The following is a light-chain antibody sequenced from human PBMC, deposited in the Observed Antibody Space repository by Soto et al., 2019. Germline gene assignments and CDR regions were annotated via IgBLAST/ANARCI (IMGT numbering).Light chain of an antibody. CDR3: QQSDNTPMYT. CDR1: HNINNY. J-gene: IGKJ2*01. V-gene: IGKV1-39*01. CDR2: AAS. Sequence: DIQLTQSPSSLSASVGDRVTIACRASHNINNYFNWYQHRPGKAPKLLIYAASNLQGGVPSRFSGSGSGTDFTLTISSLQPEDFATYYCQQSDNTPMYTFGQGTKLEIK.